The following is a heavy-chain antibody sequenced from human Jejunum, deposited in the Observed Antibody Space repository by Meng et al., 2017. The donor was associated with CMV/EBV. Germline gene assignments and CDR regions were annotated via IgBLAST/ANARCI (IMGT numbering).Heavy chain of an antibody. CDR3: ARGMYFSP. V-gene: IGHV3-66*01. D-gene: IGHD2-8*01. CDR1: GFSVSSND. J-gene: IGHJ5*02. CDR2: SDPTGYT. Sequence: EQLLELGGGLVQPGGSLRLSCAASGFSVSSNDRSWVRQAPGKGLECVSISDPTGYTYYADSVKGRFSISSDSSRNTLYIEMNSLRVEDTAVYYCARGMYFSPWGQGTLVTVSS.